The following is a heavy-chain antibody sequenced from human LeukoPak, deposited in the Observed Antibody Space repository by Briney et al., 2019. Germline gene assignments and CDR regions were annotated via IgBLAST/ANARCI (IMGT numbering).Heavy chain of an antibody. CDR3: ARDITEMGIIGEI. V-gene: IGHV3-23*01. D-gene: IGHD5-24*01. J-gene: IGHJ4*02. CDR1: GFTFSSYA. Sequence: GGSLRLSCAASGFTFSSYAMSWVRQAPGKGLEWVSAISGSGGSTYYADSVKGRFTISRDNSKNTLYLQMNSLRVEDTAVYYCARDITEMGIIGEIWGQGTLVTVSS. CDR2: ISGSGGST.